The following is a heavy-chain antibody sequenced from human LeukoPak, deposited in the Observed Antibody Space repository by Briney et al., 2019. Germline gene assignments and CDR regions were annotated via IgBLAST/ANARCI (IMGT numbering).Heavy chain of an antibody. J-gene: IGHJ5*02. V-gene: IGHV4-59*01. CDR3: ATGRGDYVNH. CDR1: GGSINRYY. CDR2: IYYSGST. D-gene: IGHD3-10*02. Sequence: SETLSLTCSVSGGSINRYYLTGIRQPPGKRLEWIGYIYYSGSTDYNPSLKSRVTMSVDTSKNQFSLELSSVTAADTAVYYCATGRGDYVNHWGQGTLVTVSS.